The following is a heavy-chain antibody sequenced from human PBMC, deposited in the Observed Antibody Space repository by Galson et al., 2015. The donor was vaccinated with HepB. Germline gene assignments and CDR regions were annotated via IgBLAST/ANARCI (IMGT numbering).Heavy chain of an antibody. CDR1: GGTFSSYA. CDR2: IIPILGIA. CDR3: AREVGSTISPYDY. D-gene: IGHD2-2*01. J-gene: IGHJ4*02. V-gene: IGHV1-69*04. Sequence: SVKVSCKASGGTFSSYAISWVRQAPGQGLEWMGRIIPILGIANYAQKFQGRVTITADKSTSTAYMELSSLRSEDTAVYYCAREVGSTISPYDYWGQGTLVTVSS.